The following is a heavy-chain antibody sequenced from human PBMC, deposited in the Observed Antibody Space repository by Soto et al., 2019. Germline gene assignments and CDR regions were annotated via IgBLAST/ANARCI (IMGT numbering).Heavy chain of an antibody. Sequence: QVQLVESGGGVVQPGRSLRLSCAASGFTFSSYGMHWVRQAPGKGLEWVAVISYDGSNKYYADSVKGRFTISRDNSNNTLYLQMNSLRAEDTAVYYCAKETSPYDFWSGYYTGAFDYWGQGTLVTVSS. D-gene: IGHD3-3*01. J-gene: IGHJ4*02. CDR1: GFTFSSYG. V-gene: IGHV3-30*18. CDR2: ISYDGSNK. CDR3: AKETSPYDFWSGYYTGAFDY.